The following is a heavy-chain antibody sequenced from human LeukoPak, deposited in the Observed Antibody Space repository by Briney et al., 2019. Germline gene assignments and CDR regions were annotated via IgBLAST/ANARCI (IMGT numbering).Heavy chain of an antibody. CDR3: TRKGSQWDFLVDY. CDR2: IRYDGSNK. V-gene: IGHV3-30*02. Sequence: GGSLRLSCGASGFTFSNYGMLWVRQAPGKGLEWVAFIRYDGSNKLYADSVKGRFTISRDNSKNTLYLHINSLRAEDTAVYYCTRKGSQWDFLVDYWGQGTRVAVSP. CDR1: GFTFSNYG. J-gene: IGHJ4*02. D-gene: IGHD2/OR15-2a*01.